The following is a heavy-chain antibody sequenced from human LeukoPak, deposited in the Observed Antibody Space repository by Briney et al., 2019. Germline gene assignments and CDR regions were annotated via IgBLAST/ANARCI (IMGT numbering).Heavy chain of an antibody. J-gene: IGHJ4*02. CDR1: GFTFSSYS. V-gene: IGHV3-21*01. Sequence: GGSLRLSCAASGFTFSSYSMTWVRQAPGKGLEWVSSISSSGSYIYYADSVKGRFTISRDNAKKSLYLQMNSLRAEDTAVYYCARDGHYYDSRNDYWGQGTLVTVSS. CDR3: ARDGHYYDSRNDY. D-gene: IGHD3-22*01. CDR2: ISSSGSYI.